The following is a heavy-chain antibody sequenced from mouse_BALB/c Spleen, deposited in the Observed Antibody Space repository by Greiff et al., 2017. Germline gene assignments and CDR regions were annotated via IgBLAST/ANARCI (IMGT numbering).Heavy chain of an antibody. CDR1: GFTFSSYG. Sequence: VQRVESGGDLVKPGGSLKLSCAASGFTFSSYGMSWVRQTPDKRLEWVATISSGGSYTYYPDSVKGRFTISRDNAKNTLYLQMSSLKSEDTAMYYCARKDDYWFAYWGQGTLVTVSA. J-gene: IGHJ3*01. CDR3: ARKDDYWFAY. V-gene: IGHV5-6*01. D-gene: IGHD2-4*01. CDR2: ISSGGSYT.